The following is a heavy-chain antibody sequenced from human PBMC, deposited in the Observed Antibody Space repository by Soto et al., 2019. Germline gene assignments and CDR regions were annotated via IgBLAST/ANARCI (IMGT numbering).Heavy chain of an antibody. CDR1: GITLSSYL. CDR2: INSDGTTT. CDR3: ATDGSYAQHV. D-gene: IGHD2-2*01. J-gene: IGHJ6*02. Sequence: PGGSRRLSCAASGITLSSYLMHWGRQAPGKGLVWVSHINSDGTTTTYADSVKGRFTISRDNAKNTVHLQMNSLRAEDTAVYYCATDGSYAQHVWGQGTTVTVSS. V-gene: IGHV3-74*01.